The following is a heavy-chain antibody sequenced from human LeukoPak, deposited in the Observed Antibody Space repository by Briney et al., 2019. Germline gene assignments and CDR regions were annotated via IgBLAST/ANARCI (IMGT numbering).Heavy chain of an antibody. Sequence: KPSETLPLTCTVSGGSITSSNYYWGWIRQPPGKGLEWIGSIYYSGSTYYNPSLKSRVTISVDTSKNQFSLKLSSVTAADTAVYYCARHGGYDRSGYWFDPWGQGTLVTVSS. CDR2: IYYSGST. V-gene: IGHV4-39*01. CDR3: ARHGGYDRSGYWFDP. J-gene: IGHJ5*02. D-gene: IGHD3-22*01. CDR1: GGSITSSNYY.